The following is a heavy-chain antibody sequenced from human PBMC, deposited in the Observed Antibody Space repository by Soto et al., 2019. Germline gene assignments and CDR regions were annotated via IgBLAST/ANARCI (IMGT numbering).Heavy chain of an antibody. J-gene: IGHJ4*02. CDR2: VFNRGRT. CDR3: ARSDGSFSYYSPFWFDY. CDR1: GDTVSTGPNY. V-gene: IGHV4-61*01. Sequence: QVQLQESGPGLVKPSETLSLTCTVFGDTVSTGPNYWSWIRQSPGKGLEWIGYVFNRGRTNYNPSLRSRVTISADTSKNQFPLEMTSVTAADTAVYFCARSDGSFSYYSPFWFDYWGQGTLVTVSS. D-gene: IGHD3-22*01.